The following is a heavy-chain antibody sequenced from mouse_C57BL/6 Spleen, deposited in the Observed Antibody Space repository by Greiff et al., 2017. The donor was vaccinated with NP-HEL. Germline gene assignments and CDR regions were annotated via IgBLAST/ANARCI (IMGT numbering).Heavy chain of an antibody. CDR3: ARDSGEYDYYAMDY. CDR2: IYPGSGST. D-gene: IGHD2-10*02. V-gene: IGHV1-55*01. CDR1: GYTFTSYW. J-gene: IGHJ4*01. Sequence: QVQLQQPGAELVKPGASVKMSCKASGYTFTSYWITWVKQRPGQGLAWIGDIYPGSGSTNYNEKFKSKATLTVDTSSSTAYMQLSSLTSEDSAVYHCARDSGEYDYYAMDYWGQGTSVTVSS.